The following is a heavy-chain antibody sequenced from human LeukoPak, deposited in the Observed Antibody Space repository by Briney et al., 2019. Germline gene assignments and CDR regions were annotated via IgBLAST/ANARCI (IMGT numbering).Heavy chain of an antibody. CDR1: GYTFTSYA. CDR2: IIPIFGTA. J-gene: IGHJ3*02. CDR3: ARGQNPRDYYDSSGTRDAFDI. D-gene: IGHD3-22*01. Sequence: ASVKVSCKASGYTFTSYAMHWVRQAPGQRLEWMGWIIPIFGTANYAQKFQGRVTITADESTSTAYMELSSLRSEDTAVYYCARGQNPRDYYDSSGTRDAFDIWGQGTMVTVSS. V-gene: IGHV1-69*13.